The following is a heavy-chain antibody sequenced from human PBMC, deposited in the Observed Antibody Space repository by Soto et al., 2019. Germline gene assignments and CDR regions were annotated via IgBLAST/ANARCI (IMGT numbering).Heavy chain of an antibody. Sequence: QVQLVQSGAEEKKPGASVKVSCKASGYTFTSYAMHWVRQAPGQRLEWMGWINAGNGNTKYSQKFQGRVTITRDTSAITAYMELISLRSEDTAVYYCAKGITLPTPLDYWGQGTLVTLSS. CDR2: INAGNGNT. J-gene: IGHJ4*02. D-gene: IGHD1-20*01. CDR3: AKGITLPTPLDY. V-gene: IGHV1-3*05. CDR1: GYTFTSYA.